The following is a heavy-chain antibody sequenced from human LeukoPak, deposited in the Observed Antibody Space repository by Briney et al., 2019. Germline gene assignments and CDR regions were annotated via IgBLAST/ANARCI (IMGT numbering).Heavy chain of an antibody. D-gene: IGHD3-3*01. V-gene: IGHV3-48*01. J-gene: IGHJ5*02. CDR3: ARDEYDFWSGYYGWFDP. Sequence: PGGSLRLSCAASGFTFSSYSMNWVRQAPGKGLEWVSYISSSSSTIYYADSVKGRFTISRDNAKNSLYLQMNSLRAEDTAVYYCARDEYDFWSGYYGWFDPWGQGTLVTVSS. CDR1: GFTFSSYS. CDR2: ISSSSSTI.